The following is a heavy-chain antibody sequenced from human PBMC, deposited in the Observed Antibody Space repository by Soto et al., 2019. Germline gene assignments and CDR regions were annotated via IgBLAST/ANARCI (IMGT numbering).Heavy chain of an antibody. D-gene: IGHD6-6*01. Sequence: GESLKISCKGSGYSFTSYWIGWVRQMPGKGLEWMGIIYPGDSDTRYSPSFQGQVTISADKSISTAYLQWSSLKASDTAMYYCARQNAARENYYYGMDVWGQGTTVTVSS. V-gene: IGHV5-51*01. J-gene: IGHJ6*02. CDR2: IYPGDSDT. CDR1: GYSFTSYW. CDR3: ARQNAARENYYYGMDV.